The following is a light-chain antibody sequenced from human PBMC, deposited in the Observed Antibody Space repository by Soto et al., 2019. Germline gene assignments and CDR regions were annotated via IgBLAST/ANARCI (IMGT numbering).Light chain of an antibody. V-gene: IGKV3-20*01. J-gene: IGKJ1*01. CDR1: QSVSSSY. CDR3: QQYGSSPRT. CDR2: GAS. Sequence: ENVLTQSPGTLSLSPGERATLSCRASQSVSSSYLAWYQQRPGQAPRLLIYGASSRATGIPDRFSGSGSGTDFTLTISRLEPDDFAVYYCQQYGSSPRTFGQGTKVEI.